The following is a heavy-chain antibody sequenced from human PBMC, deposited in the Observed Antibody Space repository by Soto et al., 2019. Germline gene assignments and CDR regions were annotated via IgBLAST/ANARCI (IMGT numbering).Heavy chain of an antibody. J-gene: IGHJ3*02. V-gene: IGHV3-7*01. CDR3: ARDLADQQQLERDAFDI. CDR1: GFTFSSYW. CDR2: IKQDGSEK. Sequence: GGSLRLSCAASGFTFSSYWMSWVRQAPGKGLEWVANIKQDGSEKYYVDSVKGRFTISRDNAKNSLYLQMNSLRAEDTAVYYCARDLADQQQLERDAFDIWGQGTMVTVSS. D-gene: IGHD6-13*01.